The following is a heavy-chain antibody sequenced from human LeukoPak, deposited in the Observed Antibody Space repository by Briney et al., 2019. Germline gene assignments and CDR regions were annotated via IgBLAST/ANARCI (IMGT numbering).Heavy chain of an antibody. V-gene: IGHV3-23*01. D-gene: IGHD2-2*01. J-gene: IGHJ4*02. CDR1: GFTFSSYA. CDR3: ARAQNVVVPAAMCLDY. Sequence: GGSLRLSCAASGFTFSSYAMSWVRQAPGKGLEWVSAISGSGGSTYYADSVKGRFTISRDNSKNTLYLQMNSLRAEDTAVYYCARAQNVVVPAAMCLDYWGQGTLVTVSS. CDR2: ISGSGGST.